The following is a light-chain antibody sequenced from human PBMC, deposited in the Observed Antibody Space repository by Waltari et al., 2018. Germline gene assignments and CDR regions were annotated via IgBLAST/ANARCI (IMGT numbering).Light chain of an antibody. CDR3: MQCTHWPYT. CDR2: RVS. J-gene: IGKJ2*01. Sequence: DVVMTQSPLSLPVTLGQPASISCRSSQSLVHSDGATHFTWFQQRPGKSPRRLIYRVSNLDSWVPDRFSGSGSGTDFTLKISRVEAEDVGVYYCMQCTHWPYTFGQGTKLEIK. CDR1: QSLVHSDGATH. V-gene: IGKV2-30*02.